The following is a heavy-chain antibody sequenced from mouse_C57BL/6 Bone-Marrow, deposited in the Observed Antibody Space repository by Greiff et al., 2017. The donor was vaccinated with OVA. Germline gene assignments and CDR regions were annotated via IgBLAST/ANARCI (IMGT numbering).Heavy chain of an antibody. Sequence: EVQLQQSGPELVKPGASVKISCKASGYTFTDYYMNWVKQSLGKSLEWIGDINPNNGGTSYNQKFKGKATLTVDKSSSTAYMELRSLTSEDSAVYYCARSIYDGYQSAYWGQGTLVTVSA. J-gene: IGHJ3*01. CDR1: GYTFTDYY. V-gene: IGHV1-26*01. D-gene: IGHD2-3*01. CDR3: ARSIYDGYQSAY. CDR2: INPNNGGT.